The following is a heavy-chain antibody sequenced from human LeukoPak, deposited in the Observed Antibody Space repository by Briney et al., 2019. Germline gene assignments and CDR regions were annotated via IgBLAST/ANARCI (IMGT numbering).Heavy chain of an antibody. CDR3: AKSGRIYVSSGYYYFDY. V-gene: IGHV3-30*18. CDR1: GFTFSSYG. J-gene: IGHJ4*02. Sequence: PGGSLRLSCAASGFTFSSYGMHWVRQAPGKGLEWVAVISYDGSNKYYADSVKGRFTISRDNSKNTLYLQMNSLRAEDTAVYYCAKSGRIYVSSGYYYFDYWGQGTLVTVSS. D-gene: IGHD3-22*01. CDR2: ISYDGSNK.